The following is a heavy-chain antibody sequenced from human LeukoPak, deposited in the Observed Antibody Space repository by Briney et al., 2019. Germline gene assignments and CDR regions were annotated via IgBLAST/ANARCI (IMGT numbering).Heavy chain of an antibody. J-gene: IGHJ4*02. Sequence: GASVKVSCKASGYTFTGYYMHWVRQAPGQGLEWMGRINPNSGGTNYGQKFQGRVTMTRDTSISTAYMELSRLRSDDTAVYYCARALVYYYDSSGYPLDYWGQGTLVTVSS. V-gene: IGHV1-2*06. D-gene: IGHD3-22*01. CDR2: INPNSGGT. CDR1: GYTFTGYY. CDR3: ARALVYYYDSSGYPLDY.